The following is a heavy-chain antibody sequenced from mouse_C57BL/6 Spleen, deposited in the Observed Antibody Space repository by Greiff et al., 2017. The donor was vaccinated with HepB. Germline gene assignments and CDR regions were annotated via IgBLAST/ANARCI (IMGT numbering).Heavy chain of an antibody. CDR2: IDPSDSET. CDR1: GYTFTSYW. Sequence: QVQLQQPGAELVRPGSSVKLSCKASGYTFTSYWMHWVKQRPIQGLEWIGNIDPSDSETHYNQKFKDKATLTVDKSSSTAYMQHSSLTSEDTAIYYCARRTRGFDYWGQGTTLTVSS. CDR3: ARRTRGFDY. V-gene: IGHV1-52*01. J-gene: IGHJ2*01.